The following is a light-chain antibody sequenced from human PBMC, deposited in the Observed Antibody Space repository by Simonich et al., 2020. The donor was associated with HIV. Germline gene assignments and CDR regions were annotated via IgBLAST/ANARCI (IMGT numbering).Light chain of an antibody. V-gene: IGLV3-10*01. J-gene: IGLJ3*02. Sequence: SYELTQPPSVSVSPGQTARITCSGDALPQTYAYGYQQKSGQVPVQVIYEDNKRTSGIPERFSGASSGTMATLSISGAQVEDEADYYCYSSDSRGNLWVFGGGTKLTVL. CDR1: ALPQTY. CDR3: YSSDSRGNLWV. CDR2: EDN.